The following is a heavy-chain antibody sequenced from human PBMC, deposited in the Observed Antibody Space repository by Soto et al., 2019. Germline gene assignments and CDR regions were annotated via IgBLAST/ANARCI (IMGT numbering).Heavy chain of an antibody. CDR1: GYTFTSYG. CDR2: ISAYNGNT. Sequence: QVQLVQSGAEVKKPGASVKVSCKASGYTFTSYGISWVRQAPGQGLERMGWISAYNGNTNYAQKLQGRVTMTTDTSTSTAYMELRSLRSDDTAVYYCARLKGYCSSTSCKPAYTQPNAFDIWGQGTMVTVSS. J-gene: IGHJ3*02. D-gene: IGHD2-2*01. CDR3: ARLKGYCSSTSCKPAYTQPNAFDI. V-gene: IGHV1-18*01.